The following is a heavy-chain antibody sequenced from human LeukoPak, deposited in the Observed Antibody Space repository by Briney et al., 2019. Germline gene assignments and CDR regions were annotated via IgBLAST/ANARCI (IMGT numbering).Heavy chain of an antibody. Sequence: GASLRLSCAASGFTFSSYAMSWVRQAPGKGLEWVSAISGSGGSTYYADSVKGRFTISGDNSKNTLYLQMNSLRAEDTAVYYCAKRGVGAQEFDYWGQGTLVTVSS. V-gene: IGHV3-23*01. D-gene: IGHD1-26*01. CDR2: ISGSGGST. CDR1: GFTFSSYA. CDR3: AKRGVGAQEFDY. J-gene: IGHJ4*02.